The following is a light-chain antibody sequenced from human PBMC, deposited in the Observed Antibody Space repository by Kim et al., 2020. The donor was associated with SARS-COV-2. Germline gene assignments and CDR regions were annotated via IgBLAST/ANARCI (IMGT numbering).Light chain of an antibody. Sequence: SAANGDRGTTTCRASQGISSYLAWYQQKPGKAPKLLIYAASTLQSGVPSRFSGSGSGTDFTLPISCLQSEDFATYYCQQYYSYPYTFGQGTKLEI. CDR2: AAS. CDR3: QQYYSYPYT. V-gene: IGKV1-8*01. CDR1: QGISSY. J-gene: IGKJ2*01.